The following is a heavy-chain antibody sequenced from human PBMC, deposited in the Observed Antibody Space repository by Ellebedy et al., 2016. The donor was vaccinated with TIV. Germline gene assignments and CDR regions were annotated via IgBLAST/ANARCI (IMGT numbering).Heavy chain of an antibody. V-gene: IGHV1-18*04. CDR1: GYTFTSYG. Sequence: AALVKVSCKTSGYTFTSYGISWVRQAPGQGLEWMGWISAYNGNTNYAQMLQGRVTMTTDTFTSTAYMELRSLRSDNTAVYYCARYCNSTTCSNWFDPWGQGTLVTVSS. D-gene: IGHD2-2*01. CDR2: ISAYNGNT. J-gene: IGHJ5*02. CDR3: ARYCNSTTCSNWFDP.